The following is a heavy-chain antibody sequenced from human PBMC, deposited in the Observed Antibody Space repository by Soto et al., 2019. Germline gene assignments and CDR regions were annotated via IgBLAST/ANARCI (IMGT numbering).Heavy chain of an antibody. D-gene: IGHD3-9*01. CDR1: GGCISSSSYY. CDR3: ARRYYDILTGYAPFDY. J-gene: IGHJ4*02. V-gene: IGHV4-39*01. CDR2: IYYSGST. Sequence: SETLSLTCTVYGGCISSSSYYWGWIRQSPGKGLEWIGSIYYSGSTYYNPSLKSRVTISVDTSKNQFSLKLSSVTAADTAVYYCARRYYDILTGYAPFDYWGQGTLVTVSS.